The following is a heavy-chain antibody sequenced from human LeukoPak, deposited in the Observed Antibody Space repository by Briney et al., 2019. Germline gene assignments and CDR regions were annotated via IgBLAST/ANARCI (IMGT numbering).Heavy chain of an antibody. Sequence: ASVTVSCKASGYTFTSYDINWVRQAPGQGLEWMGWMNPNSGNTGYAQKFQGRVTITRNTSISTACMELSSLRSEDTAVYYCARGSVLSWSQLIVFDYWGQGTLVTVSS. CDR1: GYTFTSYD. CDR3: ARGSVLSWSQLIVFDY. D-gene: IGHD2-8*01. V-gene: IGHV1-8*03. J-gene: IGHJ4*02. CDR2: MNPNSGNT.